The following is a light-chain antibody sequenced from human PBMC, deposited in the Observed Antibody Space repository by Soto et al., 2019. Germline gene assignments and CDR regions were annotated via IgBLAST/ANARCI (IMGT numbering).Light chain of an antibody. Sequence: EIVLTQSPGTLSLSPGESATLSCRASQSVSSSYLAWYQQKPGQAPRLLIYGGSSRATGIPDRFSGIGSGRVFTLTINRLELKDFAVYYFQQYSSPITFGPGTKLDIK. CDR1: QSVSSSY. V-gene: IGKV3-20*01. CDR2: GGS. J-gene: IGKJ3*01. CDR3: QQYSSPIT.